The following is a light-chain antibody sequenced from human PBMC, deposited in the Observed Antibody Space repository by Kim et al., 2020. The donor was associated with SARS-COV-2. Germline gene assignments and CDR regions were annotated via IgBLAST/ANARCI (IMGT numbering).Light chain of an antibody. CDR3: QQYGSLPYT. CDR2: GAS. Sequence: EIVLTQSPGTLSLSPGERATLSCRASQSVSSSYLAWYQEKPGQAPRLLIYGASSWATGVPDRFSGSGSGTDFTLTISSLEPEDFAVYYCQQYGSLPYTFGQGTKLEI. CDR1: QSVSSSY. V-gene: IGKV3-20*01. J-gene: IGKJ2*01.